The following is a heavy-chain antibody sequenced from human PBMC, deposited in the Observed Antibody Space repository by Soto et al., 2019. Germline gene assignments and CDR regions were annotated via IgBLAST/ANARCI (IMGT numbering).Heavy chain of an antibody. V-gene: IGHV1-18*01. CDR2: ISAYNGNT. D-gene: IGHD6-6*01. CDR1: GYTFTSYG. Sequence: GASVKVSCKASGYTFTSYGISWVRQAPGQGLEWMGWISAYNGNTNYAQKLQGRVTMTTDTSTSTAYMELRSLRSDDTAVYYCARDRRIKRQLVAAGYWGQGTLVTVSS. CDR3: ARDRRIKRQLVAAGY. J-gene: IGHJ4*02.